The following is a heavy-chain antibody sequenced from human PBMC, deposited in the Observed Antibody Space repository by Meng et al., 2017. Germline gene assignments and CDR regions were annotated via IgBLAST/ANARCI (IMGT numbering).Heavy chain of an antibody. CDR3: ARGRTITMVRGVIDY. CDR2: SNHRGST. CDR1: GRSFRRNS. D-gene: IGHD3-10*01. Sequence: WAHVLSQPSATLSLAAAVYGRSFRRNSWIQFRQPPGKELELIGESNHRGSTNYNPSLKTRVTISGDTSKNQFSLKLSSVTAADTSVYYCARGRTITMVRGVIDYWGQGTLVTVSS. J-gene: IGHJ4*02. V-gene: IGHV4-34*01.